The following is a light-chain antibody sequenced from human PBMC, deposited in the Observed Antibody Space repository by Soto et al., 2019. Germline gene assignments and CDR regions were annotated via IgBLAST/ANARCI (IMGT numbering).Light chain of an antibody. CDR2: EGS. CDR3: CSYAGSSTFYA. V-gene: IGLV2-23*01. Sequence: QSALTQPASVSGSPGQSITISCTGTSSDVGSYNLVSWYQQHPGKAPKLMIYEGSKRPSGVSNRFSGSKSGNTASLTISGLQAEDEADYYCCSYAGSSTFYAFGTGTKVTVL. CDR1: SSDVGSYNL. J-gene: IGLJ1*01.